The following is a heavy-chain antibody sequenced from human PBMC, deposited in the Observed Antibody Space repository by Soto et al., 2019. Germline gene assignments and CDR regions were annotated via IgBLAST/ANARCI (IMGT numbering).Heavy chain of an antibody. Sequence: QLQLQESGPGLVKPSETLSLTCTVSGGSISSSSYYWGWIRQPPGKGLEWIGSIYYSGSTYYNPSLKSRVTISVDTSKNQFSLKLSSVTAADTAVYYCARHMWGSPIPRWFDPWGQGTLVTVSS. V-gene: IGHV4-39*01. CDR1: GGSISSSSYY. CDR3: ARHMWGSPIPRWFDP. CDR2: IYYSGST. J-gene: IGHJ5*02. D-gene: IGHD1-26*01.